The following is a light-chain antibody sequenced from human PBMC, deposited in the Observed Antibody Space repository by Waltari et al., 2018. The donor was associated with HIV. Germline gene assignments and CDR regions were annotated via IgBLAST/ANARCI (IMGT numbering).Light chain of an antibody. V-gene: IGLV1-47*01. CDR3: AAWDDSLSGRYV. J-gene: IGLJ1*01. CDR1: SSNIGSNY. CDR2: RNN. Sequence: QSVLTQPPSASGTSGQRVTISCSGSSSNIGSNYVYWYQQLPGMAPKLLIYRNNQRPSGVPDRFSGSKSGTSASLAISGLRSEDEADYYCAAWDDSLSGRYVFGTGTKVTVL.